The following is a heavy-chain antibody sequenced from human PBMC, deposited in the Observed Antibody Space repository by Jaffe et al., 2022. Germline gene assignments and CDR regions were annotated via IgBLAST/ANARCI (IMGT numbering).Heavy chain of an antibody. J-gene: IGHJ3*02. CDR1: GGSFSGYY. V-gene: IGHV4-34*01. Sequence: QVQLQQWGAGLLKPSETLSLTCAVYGGSFSGYYWSWIRQPPGKGLEWIGEINHSGSTNYNPSLKSRVTISVDTSKNQFSLKLSSVTAADTAVYYCARGYDYVWGSYWAFDIWGQGTMVTVSS. CDR2: INHSGST. CDR3: ARGYDYVWGSYWAFDI. D-gene: IGHD3-16*01.